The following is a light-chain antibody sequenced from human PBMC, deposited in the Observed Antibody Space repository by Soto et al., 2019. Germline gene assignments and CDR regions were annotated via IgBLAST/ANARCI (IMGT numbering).Light chain of an antibody. J-gene: IGKJ2*01. Sequence: IVXXXXXXTXSLSPGERATLSCRASQSVRSNYLAWYQQKPGQAPRLLIYGASSRATGIPDRFSGSGSGTDFTLTISRLEPEDFAVYYCQHYGSSAYTFGQGTTLEIK. CDR3: QHYGSSAYT. CDR2: GAS. V-gene: IGKV3-20*01. CDR1: QSVRSNY.